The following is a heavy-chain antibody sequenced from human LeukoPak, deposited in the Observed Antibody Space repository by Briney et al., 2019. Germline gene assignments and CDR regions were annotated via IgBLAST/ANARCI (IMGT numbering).Heavy chain of an antibody. D-gene: IGHD2-15*01. CDR2: ISSSSSTI. V-gene: IGHV3-48*04. CDR1: GFTFSSYS. J-gene: IGHJ4*02. Sequence: GGSLRLSCAASGFTFSSYSMNWVRQAPGKGLEWVSYISSSSSTIYYADSEKRRFTISSDNAKNSLYLQMDSLRAEDTAVYYCARVACSGVICTGDYWGQGTLVTVSS. CDR3: ARVACSGVICTGDY.